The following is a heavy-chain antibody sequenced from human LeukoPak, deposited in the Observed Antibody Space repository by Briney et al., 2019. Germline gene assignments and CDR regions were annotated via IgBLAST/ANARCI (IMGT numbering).Heavy chain of an antibody. CDR2: ISGYNGDT. CDR1: GYTFTSHG. V-gene: IGHV1-18*01. Sequence: EASVKVSCRTSGYTFTSHGITWVRQAPGQGLEWMGWISGYNGDTIYAQKFQGRVTMTTDTSTSTAYMEVWSLRSDDTAVYYCARDPSNTSGRFWYLDVWGRGTLVTVSA. J-gene: IGHJ2*01. D-gene: IGHD6-19*01. CDR3: ARDPSNTSGRFWYLDV.